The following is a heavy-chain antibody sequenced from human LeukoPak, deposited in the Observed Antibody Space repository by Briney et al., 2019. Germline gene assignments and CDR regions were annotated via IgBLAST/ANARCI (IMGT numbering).Heavy chain of an antibody. CDR2: FSGSDGSA. CDR1: GFTVSTYD. Sequence: GGSLRLSCAASGFTVSTYDMSWVRQAPGKGPEWVSGFSGSDGSAYYADSVKGRFTISRDNSKNTLYLQMNSLRADDTAIYYCAKPLYNSGWYGGGDSWGQGTLVTVSS. V-gene: IGHV3-23*01. CDR3: AKPLYNSGWYGGGDS. J-gene: IGHJ5*02. D-gene: IGHD6-19*01.